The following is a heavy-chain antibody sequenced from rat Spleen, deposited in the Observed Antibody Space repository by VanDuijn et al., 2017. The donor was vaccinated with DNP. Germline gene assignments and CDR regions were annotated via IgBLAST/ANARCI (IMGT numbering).Heavy chain of an antibody. Sequence: EVQLVVSGGDLVQPGRSLKLSCVTSGFTFNNYWMTWIRQVPGKGLEWVASITSSGGITYYPDSVKGRFTISRDNAKNTLYLQMNSLRSEDTATYYCARSGRYYAMDAWGQGTSVTVSS. J-gene: IGHJ4*01. CDR1: GFTFNNYW. D-gene: IGHD4-3*01. V-gene: IGHV5-31*01. CDR3: ARSGRYYAMDA. CDR2: ITSSGGIT.